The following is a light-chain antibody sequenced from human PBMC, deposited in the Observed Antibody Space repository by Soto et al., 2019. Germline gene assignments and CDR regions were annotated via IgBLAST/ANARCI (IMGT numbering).Light chain of an antibody. CDR2: KAS. CDR3: QHYNSYSEA. J-gene: IGKJ1*01. V-gene: IGKV1-5*03. CDR1: QTISSW. Sequence: DIQMTHCPCTLCLAXQGRVTITXXASQTISSWLAWYQQKPGKAPKLLIYKASTLKSGVPSRFSGSGSGTEFTLTISSLQPDDFATYYCQHYNSYSEAFGQGTKVDIK.